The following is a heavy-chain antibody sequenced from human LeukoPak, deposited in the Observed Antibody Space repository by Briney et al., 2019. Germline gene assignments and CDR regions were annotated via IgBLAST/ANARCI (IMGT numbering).Heavy chain of an antibody. V-gene: IGHV3-23*01. CDR1: GYSFSTQR. J-gene: IGHJ4*02. D-gene: IGHD2-21*02. CDR3: EKDLGGSGDYRPY. CDR2: ISGSDGST. Sequence: GGSLRLSCAASGYSFSTQRMHWVRQAPGKGLVWVSAISGSDGSTYYADSVKGRFTISRDNSKNTLYLQMNSLSAEDTAVYYCEKDLGGSGDYRPYWGQGSVVTVSS.